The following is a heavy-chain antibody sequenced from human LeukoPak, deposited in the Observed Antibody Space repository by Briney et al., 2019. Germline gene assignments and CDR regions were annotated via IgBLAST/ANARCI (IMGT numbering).Heavy chain of an antibody. V-gene: IGHV3-53*01. CDR3: AREVGSGSYLAHAFDL. D-gene: IGHD1-26*01. Sequence: GGSLRLSCAASAFSLSRNFMGWVRQAPGKGLEWVSLIYNGGDTYYADSVKGRFTISRDNSKNTIYLQMNSLRVEDTAVYYCAREVGSGSYLAHAFDLWGQGTMVTVSS. J-gene: IGHJ3*01. CDR1: AFSLSRNF. CDR2: IYNGGDT.